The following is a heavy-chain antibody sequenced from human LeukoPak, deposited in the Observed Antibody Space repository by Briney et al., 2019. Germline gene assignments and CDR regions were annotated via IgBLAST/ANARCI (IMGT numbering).Heavy chain of an antibody. J-gene: IGHJ2*01. D-gene: IGHD6-13*01. Sequence: GGSVRLSCAASGFTFSSYAMSWVRPAPGKGLEWVSAISGSGGSTYYADSVKGRFTISRDNSKNTLYLQMNSLRAEDTAVYYCAKDGEGSSRGLYWYFDLWGRGTLVTVSS. CDR1: GFTFSSYA. V-gene: IGHV3-23*01. CDR2: ISGSGGST. CDR3: AKDGEGSSRGLYWYFDL.